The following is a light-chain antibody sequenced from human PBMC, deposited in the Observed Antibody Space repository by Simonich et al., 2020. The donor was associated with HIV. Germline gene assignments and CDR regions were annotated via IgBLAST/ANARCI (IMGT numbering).Light chain of an antibody. J-gene: IGKJ2*01. CDR3: QQYYSTSYT. CDR2: WTS. CDR1: QSVLYSSNNRNY. V-gene: IGKV4-1*01. Sequence: DIVMTQSPDSLAVSLGERATINCKSSQSVLYSSNNRNYLAWYQQKPGQPPKLLIYWTSTRESGVPDRFSGSGSGTEFTLTISSLQAEDVAVYYCQQYYSTSYTFGQGTNLEIK.